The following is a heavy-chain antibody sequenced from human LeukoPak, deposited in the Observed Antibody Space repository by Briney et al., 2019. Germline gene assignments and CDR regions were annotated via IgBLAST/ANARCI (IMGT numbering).Heavy chain of an antibody. J-gene: IGHJ4*02. CDR3: ARMIGLGEVSPYFDY. Sequence: GESLKISCKGSGYSFTTYWIAWVRQMPGKGLEWMGIMYPRDSDIRYSPPFQGQVTISADKSINTVYLQWSSLRASDTAMYYCARMIGLGEVSPYFDYWGQGSLVTVSS. CDR1: GYSFTTYW. D-gene: IGHD3-16*02. V-gene: IGHV5-51*01. CDR2: MYPRDSDI.